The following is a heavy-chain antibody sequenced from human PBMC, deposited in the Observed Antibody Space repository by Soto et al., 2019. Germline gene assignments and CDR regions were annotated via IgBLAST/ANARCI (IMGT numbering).Heavy chain of an antibody. CDR2: ISYDGSNK. J-gene: IGHJ4*02. CDR1: GFTFSSYA. CDR3: ASIAAAGTRGSPFDY. V-gene: IGHV3-30-3*01. Sequence: LRLSCAASGFTFSSYAMHWVRQAPGKGLEWVAVISYDGSNKYYADSVKGRFTISRDNSKNTLYLQMNSLRAEDTAVYYCASIAAAGTRGSPFDYWGQGTLVTVSS. D-gene: IGHD6-13*01.